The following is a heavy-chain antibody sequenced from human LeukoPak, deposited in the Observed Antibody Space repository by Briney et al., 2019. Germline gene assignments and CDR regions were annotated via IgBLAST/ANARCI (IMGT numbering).Heavy chain of an antibody. CDR1: GDSVSNNNAA. J-gene: IGHJ1*01. V-gene: IGHV6-1*01. D-gene: IGHD6-19*01. Sequence: SQTLSLTCAISGDSVSNNNAAWNWIRQSPSRGLEWLGRTYYRTRWYDDYAVSLRSRISINPDTSKNQVSLQLNFVTPDDTAIYYCTRGGRGETVALFETWGQGTPATVSS. CDR3: TRGGRGETVALFET. CDR2: TYYRTRWYD.